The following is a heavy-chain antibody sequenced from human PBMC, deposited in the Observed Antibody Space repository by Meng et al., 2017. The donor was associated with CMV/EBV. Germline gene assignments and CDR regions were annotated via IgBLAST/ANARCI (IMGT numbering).Heavy chain of an antibody. CDR3: APGWFDP. CDR1: GLTLSSSA. CDR2: ISYDGSNK. Sequence: VESGGGVVQPGRSLRLHCAASGLTLSSSAMRWVRQAPGKGLEWVAVISYDGSNKYYADSVKGRFTISRDNSKHTLYLQMNSLRAEDTAVYYCAPGWFDPWGQGTLVTVSS. V-gene: IGHV3-30-3*01. J-gene: IGHJ5*02.